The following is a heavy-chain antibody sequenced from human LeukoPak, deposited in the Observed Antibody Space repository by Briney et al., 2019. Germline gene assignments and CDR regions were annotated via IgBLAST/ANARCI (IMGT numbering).Heavy chain of an antibody. CDR2: ISGSGSYI. D-gene: IGHD3-10*01. CDR1: GFTFSDYS. Sequence: PGGSLRLSCAASGFTFSDYSMNWVRQTPRKGLEWVSCISGSGSYIYYADSVKGRFTISRDNAKNSLHLQVNSLRAEDTAVYYCARERFHGSGAPKFDFWGQGTLVTVSS. CDR3: ARERFHGSGAPKFDF. V-gene: IGHV3-21*06. J-gene: IGHJ4*02.